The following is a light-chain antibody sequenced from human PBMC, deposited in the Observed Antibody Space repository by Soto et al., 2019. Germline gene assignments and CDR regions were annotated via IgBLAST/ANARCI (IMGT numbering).Light chain of an antibody. CDR1: QSLDSNY. V-gene: IGKV3-20*01. CDR2: GGS. CDR3: QQYGNSPLST. J-gene: IGKJ2*01. Sequence: EILLTQSPGTLSLSPGESATLSCRASQSLDSNYLAWYQQKPGQAPRLLIYGGSSRATGIPDRFTGGGSGTDVTLTISRLEPEDFAIYFCQQYGNSPLSTFGRGTKLEIK.